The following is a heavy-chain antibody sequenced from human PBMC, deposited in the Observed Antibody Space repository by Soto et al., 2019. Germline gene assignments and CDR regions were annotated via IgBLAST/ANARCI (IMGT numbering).Heavy chain of an antibody. CDR2: ISGSGGTT. V-gene: IGHV3-23*01. Sequence: EAQLLESGGGLVQPGGSLRVSCAASGFTFGTYAMSWVRQAPGKGLEWVSVISGSGGTTYYADSVKGRFTISRDNSKNPLYLQMNSLRVDDTAGYYCAKMGVSRTYDAFPLWGQGTMVSLSS. J-gene: IGHJ3*01. CDR3: AKMGVSRTYDAFPL. D-gene: IGHD1-20*01. CDR1: GFTFGTYA.